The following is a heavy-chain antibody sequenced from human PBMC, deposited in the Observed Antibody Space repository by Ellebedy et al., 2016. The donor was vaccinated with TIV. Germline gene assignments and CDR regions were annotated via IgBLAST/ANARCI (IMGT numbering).Heavy chain of an antibody. CDR1: GGSFSGYY. CDR3: ARHPGYGGNSEFDY. CDR2: INHSGST. J-gene: IGHJ4*02. Sequence: SETLSLTCAVYGGSFSGYYWSWIRQPPGKGLEWIGEINHSGSTNYNPSLKSRVTISVDTSKNQFSLKLSSVTAADTAVYYCARHPGYGGNSEFDYWGQGTLVTVSS. D-gene: IGHD4-23*01. V-gene: IGHV4-34*01.